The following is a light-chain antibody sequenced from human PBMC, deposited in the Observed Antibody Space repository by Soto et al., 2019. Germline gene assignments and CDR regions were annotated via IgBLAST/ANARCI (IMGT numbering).Light chain of an antibody. CDR2: DAS. Sequence: EIVLTQSPGTLSLSPGERAALSCRASQSVTSGSLAWYQQKPGQAPRLLIYDASNRATGVPDRFSASGSGTDFTLTISSLEPEDFAVYYCQQYGNSPRTFGQGTKVDIK. J-gene: IGKJ1*01. V-gene: IGKV3-20*01. CDR3: QQYGNSPRT. CDR1: QSVTSGS.